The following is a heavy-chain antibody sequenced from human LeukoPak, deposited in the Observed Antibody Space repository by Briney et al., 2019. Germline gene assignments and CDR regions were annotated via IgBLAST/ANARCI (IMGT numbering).Heavy chain of an antibody. Sequence: GGSLRLSCAASGFTVSSNYMSWVRQAPGKGLEWVSVIYSGGSTYYADSVKGRFTISRDNSKNTLYLQMNSLRAEDTAVYYCASHYDSSGYYSADFWGQGTLVTVSS. J-gene: IGHJ4*02. D-gene: IGHD3-22*01. CDR3: ASHYDSSGYYSADF. CDR1: GFTVSSNY. CDR2: IYSGGST. V-gene: IGHV3-53*01.